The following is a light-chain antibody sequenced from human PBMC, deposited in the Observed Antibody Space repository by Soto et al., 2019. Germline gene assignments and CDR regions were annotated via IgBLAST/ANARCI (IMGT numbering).Light chain of an antibody. CDR1: QSISRN. V-gene: IGKV3-15*01. CDR3: QQYNYWPPGT. CDR2: GAS. Sequence: EIVMTQSPVTLSVSPGERGTLSCRASQSISRNLAWYQQRPGQAPRLLIYGASTRATGIPARFSGTGSGTEFTLTISSLQSEELAVYYCQQYNYWPPGTFGQGTKVEVK. J-gene: IGKJ1*01.